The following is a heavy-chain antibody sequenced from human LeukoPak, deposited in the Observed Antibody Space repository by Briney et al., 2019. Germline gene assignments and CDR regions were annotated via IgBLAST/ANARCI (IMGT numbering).Heavy chain of an antibody. Sequence: SETLSLTCAVYGGSFSGYYWSWFRQPPGKGLEWIGEINHSGSTNYNPSLKSRVTISVDTSKNQFSLKLSSVTAADTAVYYCARVGVSIAVAGYYFDYWGQGTLVTVSS. CDR2: INHSGST. CDR3: ARVGVSIAVAGYYFDY. V-gene: IGHV4-34*01. CDR1: GGSFSGYY. J-gene: IGHJ4*02. D-gene: IGHD6-19*01.